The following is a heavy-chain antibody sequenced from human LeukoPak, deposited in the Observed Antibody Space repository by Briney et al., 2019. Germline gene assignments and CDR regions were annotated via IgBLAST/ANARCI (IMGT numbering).Heavy chain of an antibody. Sequence: ASVKVSCKASGYTFTGYYMHWVRQATGQGLEWMGWMNPNSGNTGYAQKFQGRVTMTRDTSINTAYLELSSLRSEDTAMYYCARDRGVYGVVQGVYYYGMDVWGQGTTVTVS. CDR2: MNPNSGNT. D-gene: IGHD3-3*01. CDR1: GYTFTGYY. J-gene: IGHJ6*02. V-gene: IGHV1-8*02. CDR3: ARDRGVYGVVQGVYYYGMDV.